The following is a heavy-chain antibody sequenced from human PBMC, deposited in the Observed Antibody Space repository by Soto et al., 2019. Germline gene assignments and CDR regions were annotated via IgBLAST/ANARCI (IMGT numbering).Heavy chain of an antibody. D-gene: IGHD3-10*01. V-gene: IGHV4-30-4*01. Sequence: SETLSLTCTVSGGSISSGDYYWSWIRQPPGKGLEWIGYIYYSGSTYYNPSLKSRVTISVDTSKNQFSLKLSSVTAADTAVYYCARVTGDEYYYYYGMDVWGQGTTVT. CDR3: ARVTGDEYYYYYGMDV. CDR1: GGSISSGDYY. J-gene: IGHJ6*02. CDR2: IYYSGST.